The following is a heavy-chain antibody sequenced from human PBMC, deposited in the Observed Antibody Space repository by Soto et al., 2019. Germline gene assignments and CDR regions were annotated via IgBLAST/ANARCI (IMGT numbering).Heavy chain of an antibody. V-gene: IGHV5-51*01. CDR1: GYSFSFYW. CDR2: MYPDDSDI. Sequence: GESLKISCKASGYSFSFYWIGWVRQMPGKGLEWMAIMYPDDSDIRYSPSFEAHVTISADKSTSTAFLQWSSLKASDTAMYYCATAYVYDFENSNYYRDAFDIWGQGTLVTVS. CDR3: ATAYVYDFENSNYYRDAFDI. J-gene: IGHJ3*02. D-gene: IGHD3-22*01.